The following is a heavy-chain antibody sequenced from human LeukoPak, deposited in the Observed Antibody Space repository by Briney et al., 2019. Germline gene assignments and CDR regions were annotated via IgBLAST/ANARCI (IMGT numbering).Heavy chain of an antibody. CDR2: ISSSSSYI. J-gene: IGHJ3*02. Sequence: GGSLRLSCAASGFTLSSYWMLWVRQVPGKGLVWVSSISSSSSYIYYADSVKGRFTISRDNAKNSLYLQMNSLRAEDTAVYYCARGQDTADAFDIWGQGTMVTVSS. V-gene: IGHV3-21*01. CDR3: ARGQDTADAFDI. D-gene: IGHD5-18*01. CDR1: GFTLSSYW.